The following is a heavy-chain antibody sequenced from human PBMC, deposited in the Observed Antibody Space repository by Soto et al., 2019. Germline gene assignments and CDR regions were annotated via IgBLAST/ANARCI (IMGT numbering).Heavy chain of an antibody. CDR2: IYYNGNT. CDR1: GGSIGSRDYY. V-gene: IGHV4-31*02. CDR3: ARDNGGAALKGSGMDV. Sequence: QVQVQESGPGLVKPSQTLSLKCSVSGGSIGSRDYYWSWIRQHPEKGLEWIGSIYYNGNTDYNPPPSGRTTMSLDTSMNEFSLKLTSVTAADTAVYYCARDNGGAALKGSGMDVWGQGTTVTVS. D-gene: IGHD3-10*01. J-gene: IGHJ6*02.